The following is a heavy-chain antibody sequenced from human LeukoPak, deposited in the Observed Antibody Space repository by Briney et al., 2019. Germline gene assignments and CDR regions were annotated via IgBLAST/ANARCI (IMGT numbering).Heavy chain of an antibody. J-gene: IGHJ6*03. Sequence: ASVKVSCKASGGTFSSYAISWVRQAPGQGLEWMGGIIPIFGTANYAQKFQGRVTITADESTSTAYMELRSLRSDDTAVYYCARDIPGYMDVWGKGTTVTVSS. V-gene: IGHV1-69*13. D-gene: IGHD3-10*01. CDR3: ARDIPGYMDV. CDR1: GGTFSSYA. CDR2: IIPIFGTA.